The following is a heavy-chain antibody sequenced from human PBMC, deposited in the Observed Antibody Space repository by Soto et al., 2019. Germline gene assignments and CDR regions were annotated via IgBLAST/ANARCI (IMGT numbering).Heavy chain of an antibody. J-gene: IGHJ5*02. V-gene: IGHV4-39*01. D-gene: IGHD2-21*02. Sequence: SESLYRACTVSVGSMSSSRYYWGWIQEPPGKGLEWIGSIYYIGSTYYNPSLKIRVTISVETSKNQFSLKLSSVTAADTAVYYCARLPRSYCGGDCYSGNWFDPWGQRPLVTVSS. CDR3: ARLPRSYCGGDCYSGNWFDP. CDR2: IYYIGST. CDR1: VGSMSSSRYY.